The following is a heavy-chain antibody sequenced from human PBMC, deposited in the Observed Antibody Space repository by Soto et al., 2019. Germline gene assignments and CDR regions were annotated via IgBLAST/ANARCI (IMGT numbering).Heavy chain of an antibody. Sequence: QVQLVESGGGVVQPGRSLRLSCAASGFTFSSYAMHWVRQAPGKGLEWVAVISYDGSNKYYADSVKGRFTISRDNSKNTLYLQMNSLRAEDTAVYYCARGNWGIAAAGTGDYWGQGTLVTVSS. CDR3: ARGNWGIAAAGTGDY. J-gene: IGHJ4*02. CDR1: GFTFSSYA. D-gene: IGHD6-13*01. V-gene: IGHV3-30-3*01. CDR2: ISYDGSNK.